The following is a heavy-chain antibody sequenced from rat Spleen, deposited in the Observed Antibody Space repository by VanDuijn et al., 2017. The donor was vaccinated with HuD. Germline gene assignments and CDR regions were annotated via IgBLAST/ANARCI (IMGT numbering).Heavy chain of an antibody. CDR2: IIYDGSST. J-gene: IGHJ4*01. V-gene: IGHV5-17*01. D-gene: IGHD1-9*01. CDR1: GITFSDYA. CDR3: AKKGTYYGYLYVMDA. Sequence: EVQLVESGGGLVQPGRSLKVSCAASGITFSDYAMAWVRQAPKKGLEWVATIIYDGSSTFYRDSVRGRFTISRDNAKSTLYLQMDSLRSEDTATYYCAKKGTYYGYLYVMDAWGQGASVTVSS.